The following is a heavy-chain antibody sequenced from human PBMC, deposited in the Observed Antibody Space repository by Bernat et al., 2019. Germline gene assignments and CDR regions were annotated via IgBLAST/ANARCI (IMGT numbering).Heavy chain of an antibody. Sequence: QVQLVESGGGVVQPGRSLRLSCAASGFTFSSYGMHWVRQAPGKGLEWVAGISYDGSNKYYADSVKGRFTISRDNSKNTLYLQMNSLRAEDTAVYYCAKDSGYDRSFDYWGQGTLVTVSS. V-gene: IGHV3-30*18. CDR3: AKDSGYDRSFDY. D-gene: IGHD5-12*01. CDR2: ISYDGSNK. CDR1: GFTFSSYG. J-gene: IGHJ4*02.